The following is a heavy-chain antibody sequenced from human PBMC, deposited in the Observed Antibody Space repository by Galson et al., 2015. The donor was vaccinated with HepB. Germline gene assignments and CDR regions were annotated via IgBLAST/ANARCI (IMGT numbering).Heavy chain of an antibody. J-gene: IGHJ4*02. D-gene: IGHD1-26*01. CDR1: GFTFSSYG. CDR2: IRYDGSNK. CDR3: AKVGSKVGAKSGYYFDY. V-gene: IGHV3-30*02. Sequence: SLRLSCAASGFTFSSYGMHWVRQAPGKGLEWVAFIRYDGSNKYYADSVKGRFTISRDNSKNTLYLQMNSLRAEDTAVYYCAKVGSKVGAKSGYYFDYWGQGTLVTVSS.